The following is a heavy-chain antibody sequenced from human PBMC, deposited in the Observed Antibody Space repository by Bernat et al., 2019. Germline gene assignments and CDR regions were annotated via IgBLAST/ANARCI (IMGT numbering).Heavy chain of an antibody. CDR2: IYYSGST. CDR3: ASQQWRGPYYYYGMDV. J-gene: IGHJ6*02. V-gene: IGHV4-39*01. CDR1: GGSISSSSYY. D-gene: IGHD6-19*01. Sequence: QLQLQESGPGLVKPSETLSLTCTVSGGSISSSSYYWGWIRQPPGKGLEWIGSIYYSGSTYYNPSLKSRVTISVETSKNQFSLKLSSVTAADTAVYYCASQQWRGPYYYYGMDVWGQGTTVTVSS.